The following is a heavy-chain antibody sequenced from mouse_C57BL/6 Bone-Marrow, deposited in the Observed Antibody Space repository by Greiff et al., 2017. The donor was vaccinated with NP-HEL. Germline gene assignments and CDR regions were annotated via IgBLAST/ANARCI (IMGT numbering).Heavy chain of an antibody. V-gene: IGHV1-64*01. CDR1: GYTFTSYW. D-gene: IGHD4-1*02. CDR3: ARGANFFFDY. Sequence: QVQLKQPGAELVKPGASVKLSCKASGYTFTSYWMHWVKQRPGQGLEWIGMIHTNSGSTNYNEKFKSKATLTVDKSSSTAYMQLSSLTSEDSAVYYCARGANFFFDYWGQGTTLTVSS. J-gene: IGHJ2*01. CDR2: IHTNSGST.